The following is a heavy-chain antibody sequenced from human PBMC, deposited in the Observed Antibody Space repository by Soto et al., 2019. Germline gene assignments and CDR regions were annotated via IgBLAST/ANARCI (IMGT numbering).Heavy chain of an antibody. D-gene: IGHD3-16*01. CDR2: MNPNSGNT. CDR1: GYTFTSYD. Sequence: ASVKVSCKASGYTFTSYDINWVRQATGQGLEWMGWMNPNSGNTGYAQKFQGRVTMTRNTSTSTAYMELSSLRSEDTAVYYCARGLISVYYYYYYYVGVWGKGTTVTXSS. CDR3: ARGLISVYYYYYYYVGV. V-gene: IGHV1-8*01. J-gene: IGHJ6*03.